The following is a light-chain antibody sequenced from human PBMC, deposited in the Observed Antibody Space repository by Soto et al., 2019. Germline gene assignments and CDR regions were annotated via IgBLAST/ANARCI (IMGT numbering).Light chain of an antibody. J-gene: IGKJ5*01. CDR3: QQYAVSPIT. V-gene: IGKV1-39*01. CDR1: QSIGSY. Sequence: DIQMTQSPSSLSASVGDRVTITCRASQSIGSYLSWYQQKRGKAPKLLINVASTLQSGVPSRFSGSGSGTDFTLTISRLEPEDFAVFYCQQYAVSPITFGQGTRLE. CDR2: VAS.